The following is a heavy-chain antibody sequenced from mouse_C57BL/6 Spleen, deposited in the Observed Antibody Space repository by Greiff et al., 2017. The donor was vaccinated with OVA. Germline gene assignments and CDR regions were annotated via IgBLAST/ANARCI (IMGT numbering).Heavy chain of an antibody. V-gene: IGHV1-82*01. CDR2: IYPGDGDT. CDR3: ARRGPLGAMDY. CDR1: GYAFSSSW. Sequence: QVQLQQSGPELVKPGASVKISCKASGYAFSSSWMNWVKQRPGKGLEWIGRIYPGDGDTNYNGKFKGKATLTADKSSSTAYMQLSSLTSEDSAVYFCARRGPLGAMDYWGQGTSVTVSS. D-gene: IGHD3-3*01. J-gene: IGHJ4*01.